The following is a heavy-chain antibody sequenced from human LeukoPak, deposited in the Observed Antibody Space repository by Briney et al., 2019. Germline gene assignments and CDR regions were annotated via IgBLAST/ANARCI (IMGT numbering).Heavy chain of an antibody. Sequence: ASVKVSCKACGGTFSSYAISWVRQAPGQGLEWMGGIIPIFGTANYAQKFQGRVTITTDESTSTAYMELSSLRSEDTAVYYCARAGFSSGWALDYWGQGTLVTVSS. J-gene: IGHJ4*02. D-gene: IGHD6-19*01. CDR2: IIPIFGTA. CDR3: ARAGFSSGWALDY. V-gene: IGHV1-69*05. CDR1: GGTFSSYA.